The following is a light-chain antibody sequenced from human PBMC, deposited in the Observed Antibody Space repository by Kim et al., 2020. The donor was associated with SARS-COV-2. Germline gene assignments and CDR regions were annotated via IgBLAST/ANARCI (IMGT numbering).Light chain of an antibody. CDR3: QSYDSSLSGYV. CDR1: SSNGGAGYD. Sequence: QRVTISYTGSSSNGGAGYDVHWYQQLPGTAPKLLIYGNSNRPSGVPDRFSGSKSGTSASLAITGLQAEDEADYYCQSYDSSLSGYVFGTGTKVTVL. J-gene: IGLJ1*01. CDR2: GNS. V-gene: IGLV1-40*01.